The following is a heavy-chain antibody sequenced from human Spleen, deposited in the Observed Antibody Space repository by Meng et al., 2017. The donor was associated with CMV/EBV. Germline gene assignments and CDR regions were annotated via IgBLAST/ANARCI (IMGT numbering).Heavy chain of an antibody. CDR3: TAESGNSWSGDAFDI. Sequence: ESLKISCAASGFIFNSYGMHWVRQAPGKGLEWIGRIKSETQGGKTDYAAPVKGRFSISRDDSKNTLYLQMSSLKSEDTALYYCTAESGNSWSGDAFDIWGQGTMVTVSS. V-gene: IGHV3-15*01. CDR2: IKSETQGGKT. J-gene: IGHJ3*02. D-gene: IGHD6-13*01. CDR1: GFIFNSYG.